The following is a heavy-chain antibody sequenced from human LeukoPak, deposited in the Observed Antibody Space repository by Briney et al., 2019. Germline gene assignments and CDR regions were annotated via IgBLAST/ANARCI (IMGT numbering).Heavy chain of an antibody. V-gene: IGHV3-73*01. Sequence: PGGSLKLSCAASGYTFSGSAMHWVRQASGKGLEWVGRIRSKANSYATAYAASVKGRLTISRDDSKNTAYLQMNSLKTEDTAVYYCTSTLDYGVNWGYFDYWGQGTLVTVSS. D-gene: IGHD4-17*01. CDR1: GYTFSGSA. CDR3: TSTLDYGVNWGYFDY. J-gene: IGHJ4*02. CDR2: IRSKANSYAT.